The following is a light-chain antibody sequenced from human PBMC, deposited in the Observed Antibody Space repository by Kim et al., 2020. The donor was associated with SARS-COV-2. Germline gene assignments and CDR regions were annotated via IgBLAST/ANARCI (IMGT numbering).Light chain of an antibody. CDR1: SSDVGAYNY. J-gene: IGLJ1*01. CDR2: DDS. Sequence: GQSITSSCTGTSSDVGAYNYVSWYQQHPGKAPKLMIYDDSKRPSGVSDRFSGSKSGNTASLTISGLQAEDEADYHCSSYRSSNTYVFGTGTKVTVL. CDR3: SSYRSSNTYV. V-gene: IGLV2-14*03.